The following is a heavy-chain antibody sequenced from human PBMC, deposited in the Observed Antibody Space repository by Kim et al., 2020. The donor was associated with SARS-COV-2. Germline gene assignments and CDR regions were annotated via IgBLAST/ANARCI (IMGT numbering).Heavy chain of an antibody. Sequence: GGSLRLSCAASGFTFNNYDMAWVRQAPGKGLQCVSTFNSEGSNSSYADSVKGRFTISRDNSKNTVYLQMNSLRAEDTAVYFCVRTKWLGSRLFDYWGQGT. CDR2: FNSEGSNS. V-gene: IGHV3-23*01. CDR3: VRTKWLGSRLFDY. D-gene: IGHD6-19*01. J-gene: IGHJ4*02. CDR1: GFTFNNYD.